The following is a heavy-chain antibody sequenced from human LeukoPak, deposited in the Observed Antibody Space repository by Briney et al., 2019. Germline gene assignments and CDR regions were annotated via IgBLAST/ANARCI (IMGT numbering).Heavy chain of an antibody. V-gene: IGHV5-51*01. CDR2: IYPGDSDT. D-gene: IGHD4-17*01. J-gene: IGHJ5*02. CDR1: GYSFTSYW. CDR3: ARRLDYGDYVNWFDP. Sequence: GESLKISCKGSGYSFTSYWIGWVRQMPGKGLEWMGIIYPGDSDTRYSPSFQGQVTISADKSISTAYLQWSSLKASDTAMYYCARRLDYGDYVNWFDPWGQGTLVTVSS.